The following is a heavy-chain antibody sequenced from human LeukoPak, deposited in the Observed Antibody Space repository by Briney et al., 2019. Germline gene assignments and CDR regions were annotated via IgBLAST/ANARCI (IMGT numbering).Heavy chain of an antibody. D-gene: IGHD5-24*01. J-gene: IGHJ4*02. CDR1: GGAISSYY. CDR2: IYYSGST. CDR3: ARAGRDGYNADY. Sequence: SETLSLTCTVSGGAISSYYWSWIRQPPGKELEWIGYIYYSGSTNYNPSLKSRVTMSVDTSKNQFSLKLSSVTAADTAVYYCARAGRDGYNADYWGQGTLVTVSS. V-gene: IGHV4-59*01.